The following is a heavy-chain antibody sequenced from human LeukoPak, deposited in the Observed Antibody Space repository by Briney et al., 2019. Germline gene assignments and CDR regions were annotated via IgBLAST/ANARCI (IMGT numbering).Heavy chain of an antibody. J-gene: IGHJ6*03. CDR1: GYTFTSYD. V-gene: IGHV1-8*03. Sequence: ASVKVSCKASGYTFTSYDINWVRQATGQGLEWMGWMNPKSGNTGYAQKFQGRVTITRNTSISTAYMEVSSLRYEDTAVYYCARRAVDNSYYYYMDVWGKGTTVTVSS. CDR3: ARRAVDNSYYYYMDV. D-gene: IGHD6-19*01. CDR2: MNPKSGNT.